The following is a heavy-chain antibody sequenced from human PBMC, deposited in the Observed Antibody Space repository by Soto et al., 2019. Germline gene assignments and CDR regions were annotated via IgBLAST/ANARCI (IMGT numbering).Heavy chain of an antibody. V-gene: IGHV3-66*01. D-gene: IGHD2-2*02. CDR2: IYSGGST. Sequence: GGSLRLSCAASGFTVSSNYKSWVRQAPGKGLEWVSVIYSGGSTYYADSVKGRFTISRDNSKNTLYLQMNSLRAEDTAVYYCARATIVVVPAAIKQRPQYYYYYYMDVWGKGTTVTVSS. J-gene: IGHJ6*03. CDR1: GFTVSSNY. CDR3: ARATIVVVPAAIKQRPQYYYYYYMDV.